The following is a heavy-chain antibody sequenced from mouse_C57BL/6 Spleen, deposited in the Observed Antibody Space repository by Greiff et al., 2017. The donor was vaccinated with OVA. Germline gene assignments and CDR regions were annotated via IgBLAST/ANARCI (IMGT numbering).Heavy chain of an antibody. CDR1: GYTFTSYW. CDR3: ARERNDYDEREAWFAY. CDR2: IHPNSGST. V-gene: IGHV1-64*01. Sequence: QVQLQQSGAELVKPGASVKLSCKASGYTFTSYWMHWVKQRPGQGLEWIGMIHPNSGSTNYNEKFKSKATLTVDKSSSTAYMQLSSLTSEDSAVYYCARERNDYDEREAWFAYWGQGTLVTVSA. D-gene: IGHD2-4*01. J-gene: IGHJ3*01.